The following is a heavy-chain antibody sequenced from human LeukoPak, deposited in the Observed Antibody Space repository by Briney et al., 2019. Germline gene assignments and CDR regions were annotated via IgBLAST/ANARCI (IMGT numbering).Heavy chain of an antibody. V-gene: IGHV1-69*06. J-gene: IGHJ5*02. CDR3: VRSGYDYDWFDP. CDR2: IIAILDTA. D-gene: IGHD5-12*01. Sequence: ASVKVSCKASGGXFSDYSISWVRQAPGQGREWMGGIIAILDTAHYAQKFQGRFTITADKSTTTVYMELSSLRSDDAAVYYCVRSGYDYDWFDPWGQGTLVTVSS. CDR1: GGXFSDYS.